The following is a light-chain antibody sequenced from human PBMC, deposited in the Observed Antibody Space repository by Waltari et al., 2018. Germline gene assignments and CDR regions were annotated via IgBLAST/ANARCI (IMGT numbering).Light chain of an antibody. J-gene: IGKJ1*01. CDR2: KAS. CDR3: QQYKSYWT. Sequence: GDRVTITCRASQNINNWLAWYQQKPGKAPNLLIHKASTLESGVPSRFSGSGSGTEFTLTISTLQPDDFATYYCQQYKSYWTFGQGTKVEI. V-gene: IGKV1-5*03. CDR1: QNINNW.